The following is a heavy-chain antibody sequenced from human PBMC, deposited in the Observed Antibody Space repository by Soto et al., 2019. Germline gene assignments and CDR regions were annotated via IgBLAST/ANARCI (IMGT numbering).Heavy chain of an antibody. J-gene: IGHJ6*03. V-gene: IGHV3-9*01. CDR2: ISWNSGSI. CDR3: AKGAVIIDYYYMDV. Sequence: EVQLVESGGGLVQPGRSLRLSCAASGFTFDDYAMHWVRQAPGKGLEWVSGISWNSGSIGYADSVKGRFTIYRDNAKNSLYLQMNSLRAEDTALYYCAKGAVIIDYYYMDVWGKGTTVTVSS. CDR1: GFTFDDYA. D-gene: IGHD3-3*01.